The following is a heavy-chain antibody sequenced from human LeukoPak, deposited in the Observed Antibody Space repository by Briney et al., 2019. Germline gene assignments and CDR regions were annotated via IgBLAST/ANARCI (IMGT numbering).Heavy chain of an antibody. CDR3: ARDLGRSGSYENFDY. Sequence: ASVKVSCKASGYTFTSYGSSWVRQARGQGREWMGWISAYNGNTNYAQKLQGRVTMTTDTSTSTAYMELRSLRADDTAVYYCARDLGRSGSYENFDYWGQGTLVTVSS. D-gene: IGHD1-26*01. CDR2: ISAYNGNT. CDR1: GYTFTSYG. J-gene: IGHJ4*02. V-gene: IGHV1-18*01.